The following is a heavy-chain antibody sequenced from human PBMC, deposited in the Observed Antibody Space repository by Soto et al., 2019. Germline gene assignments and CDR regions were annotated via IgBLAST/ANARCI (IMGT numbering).Heavy chain of an antibody. Sequence: ASVKDSCTASGYTFTSYYMHWVRQAPGQGLEWMGIINPSGGSTSYAQKFQGRVTMTRDTSTSTVYMELSSLRSEDTAVYYCAREPLALTVAADQQFNYWCQGTLVTVSS. J-gene: IGHJ4*02. V-gene: IGHV1-46*01. CDR1: GYTFTSYY. CDR2: INPSGGST. D-gene: IGHD6-19*01. CDR3: AREPLALTVAADQQFNY.